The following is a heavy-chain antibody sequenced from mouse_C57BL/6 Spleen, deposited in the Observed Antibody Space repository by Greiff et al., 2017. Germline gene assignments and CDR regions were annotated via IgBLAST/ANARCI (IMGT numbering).Heavy chain of an antibody. J-gene: IGHJ3*01. V-gene: IGHV5-17*01. CDR2: ISSGSSTI. CDR1: GFTFSDYG. Sequence: EVMLVESGGGLVKPGGSLKLSCAASGFTFSDYGMHWVRQAPEKGLEWVAYISSGSSTIYYADTVKGRFTISRDNAKNTLFLQMTSLRSEDTAMYYCARDDGYSGFAYWGQGTLVTVSA. CDR3: ARDDGYSGFAY. D-gene: IGHD2-3*01.